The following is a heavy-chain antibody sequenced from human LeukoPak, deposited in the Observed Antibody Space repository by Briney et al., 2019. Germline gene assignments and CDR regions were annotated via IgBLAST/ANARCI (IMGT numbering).Heavy chain of an antibody. D-gene: IGHD3-3*01. J-gene: IGHJ5*02. V-gene: IGHV4-59*08. CDR3: ARHLKLTIPFDP. Sequence: SETLSLTCTVSGGSISSYYWSWIRQPPGKGLEWIGYIYYSGSTNYNLSLKSRVTISVDTSKNQFSLKLSSVTAADTAVYYCARHLKLTIPFDPWGQGTLVTVSS. CDR2: IYYSGST. CDR1: GGSISSYY.